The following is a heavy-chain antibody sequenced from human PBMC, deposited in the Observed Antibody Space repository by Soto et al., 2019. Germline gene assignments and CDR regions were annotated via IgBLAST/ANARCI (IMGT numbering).Heavy chain of an antibody. CDR1: GGSISSGNYY. CDR2: IFYSGNS. J-gene: IGHJ5*02. D-gene: IGHD1-26*01. V-gene: IGHV4-30-4*01. Sequence: PSETLSLTCTVSGGSISSGNYYWSWIRQPPGKGLDWIGYIFYSGNSYYNPSLKSRISTSVDTSKNQFSLKLTSVTAADTAVYSCARGVGAWSINCFDPCGQRTLVTVSS. CDR3: ARGVGAWSINCFDP.